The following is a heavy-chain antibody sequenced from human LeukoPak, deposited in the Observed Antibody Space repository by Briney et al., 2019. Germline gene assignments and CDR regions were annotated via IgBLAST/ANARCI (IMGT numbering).Heavy chain of an antibody. D-gene: IGHD6-13*01. V-gene: IGHV3-33*08. CDR1: GFTFSSYA. CDR2: IWYDGSNK. J-gene: IGHJ5*02. Sequence: GGSLRLSCAASGFTFSSYAMSWVRQAPGKGLEWVAVIWYDGSNKYYADSVKGRFTISRDNSKNTPYLQMNSLRAEDTAVYYCARGAAAAGTPGWFDPWGQGTLVTVSS. CDR3: ARGAAAAGTPGWFDP.